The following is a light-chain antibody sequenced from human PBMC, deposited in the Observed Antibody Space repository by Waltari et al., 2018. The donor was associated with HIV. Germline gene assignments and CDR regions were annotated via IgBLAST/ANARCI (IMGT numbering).Light chain of an antibody. J-gene: IGLJ1*01. V-gene: IGLV2-23*02. CDR2: EVT. CDR3: YSYSDTSSSYV. Sequence: QSALTQPASVSGSPGQSITISCTGTSTDVGNFNLVSWYQQYPGKAPKLRIYEVTKRPSGASNRFSASKSGNTASLTISGLRAEDEADYYCYSYSDTSSSYVFGTGTKVTVL. CDR1: STDVGNFNL.